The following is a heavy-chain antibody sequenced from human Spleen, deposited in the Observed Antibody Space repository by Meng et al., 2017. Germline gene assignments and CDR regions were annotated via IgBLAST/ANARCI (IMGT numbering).Heavy chain of an antibody. D-gene: IGHD6-13*01. CDR3: ARRVGSSWYGDWFDP. J-gene: IGHJ5*02. CDR2: IYVGDSDT. CDR1: GYSFGSYW. V-gene: IGHV5-51*01. Sequence: GESLKISCQDSGYSFGSYWIAWVRQMPGKGLEWMGIIYVGDSDTRYSPSFQGQVTISADKSISTAYLQWSSLKASDSAVYYCARRVGSSWYGDWFDPWGQGTLVTVSS.